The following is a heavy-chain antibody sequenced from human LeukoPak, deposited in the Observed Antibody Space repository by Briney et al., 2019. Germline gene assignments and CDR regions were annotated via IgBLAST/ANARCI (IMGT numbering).Heavy chain of an antibody. V-gene: IGHV3-7*04. CDR2: INQDGNEK. J-gene: IGHJ4*02. CDR3: ARGLYCSSTSCQYFDY. D-gene: IGHD2-2*01. CDR1: GYTLTELS. Sequence: SCKVSGYTLTELSMHWVRQAPGKGLEWVANINQDGNEKYYVDSVKGRFTISRDNAKNSLYLQMNSLRGEDTAVYYCARGLYCSSTSCQYFDYWGQGTLVTVSS.